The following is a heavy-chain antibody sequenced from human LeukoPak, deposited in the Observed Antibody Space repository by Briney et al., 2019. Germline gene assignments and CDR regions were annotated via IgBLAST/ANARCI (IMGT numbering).Heavy chain of an antibody. CDR1: GVSLSSYA. CDR3: AKPSSSSWYFFDY. D-gene: IGHD6-13*01. CDR2: ISGSGGST. V-gene: IGHV3-23*01. Sequence: PGGSLRLSCAASGVSLSSYAMSWVRQAPGKGLEWVSGISGSGGSTDYADSVKGRFTISRDNSKNTLYLQMNSLRAEDTAVYYCAKPSSSSWYFFDYWGQGTLVTVSS. J-gene: IGHJ4*02.